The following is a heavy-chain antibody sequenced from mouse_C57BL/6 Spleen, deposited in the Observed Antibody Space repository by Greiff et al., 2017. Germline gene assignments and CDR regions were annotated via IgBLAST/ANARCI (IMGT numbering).Heavy chain of an antibody. D-gene: IGHD1-1*01. V-gene: IGHV1-53*01. CDR3: ARSPYYYGSSYWYFDV. CDR2: INPCNGGN. Sequence: QVQLQQPGTELVKPGASVKLSCKASGYTFTSYWMHWVKQRPGQGLEWIGNINPCNGGNNYNEKFKSKATLTVDKSYSTAYMQLSSLTSADSAVYYCARSPYYYGSSYWYFDVWGTGTTVTVSS. J-gene: IGHJ1*03. CDR1: GYTFTSYW.